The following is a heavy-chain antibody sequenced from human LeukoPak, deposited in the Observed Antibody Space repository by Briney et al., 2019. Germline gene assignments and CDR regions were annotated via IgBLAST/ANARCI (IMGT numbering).Heavy chain of an antibody. CDR1: GFTFSNAW. CDR3: TTEGYYYDSSGQLLGYFDY. CDR2: IKSKTDGGTT. Sequence: GGSLRLSCAASGFTFSNAWMSWVRQAPGKGLEWVGRIKSKTDGGTTDYAAPMKGRFTISRDDSKNTLYLQMNSLKTEDTAVYYCTTEGYYYDSSGQLLGYFDYWGQGTLVTVSS. D-gene: IGHD3-22*01. J-gene: IGHJ4*02. V-gene: IGHV3-15*01.